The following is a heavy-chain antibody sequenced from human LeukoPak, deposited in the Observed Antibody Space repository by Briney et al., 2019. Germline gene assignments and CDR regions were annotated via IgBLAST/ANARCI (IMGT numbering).Heavy chain of an antibody. CDR1: GFTFSSRG. V-gene: IGHV3-30*18. CDR2: ISCGGRDE. J-gene: IGHJ4*02. Sequence: GGALRLSCAASGFTFSSRGMHWVRQAPGKGLEGVAVISCGGRDEYYADSVKGRFTISRDNSKNTLYLQMNSLRAEDTAVYYRAKEDGDGYNCLGYWGQGTLVTVSS. D-gene: IGHD5-24*01. CDR3: AKEDGDGYNCLGY.